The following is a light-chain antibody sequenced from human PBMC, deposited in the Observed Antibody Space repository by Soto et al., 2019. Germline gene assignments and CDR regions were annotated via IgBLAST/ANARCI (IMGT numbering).Light chain of an antibody. J-gene: IGKJ1*01. V-gene: IGKV3-15*01. CDR3: QQYDSWPPYA. CDR1: QSVSNN. Sequence: EIVMTQSPATLSVSPGERATLSCRASQSVSNNLAWYQQKPGQPPRLLIHGASTRATGIPARFSGSGSGTEFTLIISGLQSEDVAVYYCQQYDSWPPYAFGQGTKVEIK. CDR2: GAS.